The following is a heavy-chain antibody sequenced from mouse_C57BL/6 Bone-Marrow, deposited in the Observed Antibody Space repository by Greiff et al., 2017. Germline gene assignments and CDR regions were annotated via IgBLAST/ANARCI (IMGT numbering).Heavy chain of an antibody. J-gene: IGHJ2*01. V-gene: IGHV1-22*01. Sequence: EVQLQQSGPELVKPGASVKMSCKASGYTFTDYNMHWVKQSHGKSLEWIGYINPNNGGTSYNQKFKGKATLTVNKSSSTAYMELRSLTSEDSAVYYCARSGGRTIGTTTYFDYWGQGTTLTVSS. CDR2: INPNNGGT. CDR3: ARSGGRTIGTTTYFDY. CDR1: GYTFTDYN. D-gene: IGHD2-5*01.